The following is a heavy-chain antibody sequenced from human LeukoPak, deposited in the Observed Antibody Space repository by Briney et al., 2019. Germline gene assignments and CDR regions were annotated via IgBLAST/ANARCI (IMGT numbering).Heavy chain of an antibody. V-gene: IGHV4-39*01. Sequence: ETLSLTCTVPGVSISSSNSYWGWIRQPPGNGVEWVCSIFYSAKTCYNASLKSQVSISIDTSKNQFSLRLTCDCVSQTGSGLFILPGGQGTLVTVSS. CDR2: IFYSAKT. D-gene: IGHD3/OR15-3a*01. CDR1: GVSISSSNSY. CDR3: ILP. J-gene: IGHJ4*02.